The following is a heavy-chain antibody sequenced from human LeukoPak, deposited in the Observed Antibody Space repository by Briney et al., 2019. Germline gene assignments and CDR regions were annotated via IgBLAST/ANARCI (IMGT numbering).Heavy chain of an antibody. Sequence: SVKVSCKASGGTFSSYAISWVRQAPGQGLEWMGRIIPIFGTANYAQKFQGRVTITTDESTSTAYMELSSLRSEDTAVYYCARATIMITFGGVIAPEDWGQGTLVTVSS. D-gene: IGHD3-16*02. V-gene: IGHV1-69*05. J-gene: IGHJ4*02. CDR2: IIPIFGTA. CDR1: GGTFSSYA. CDR3: ARATIMITFGGVIAPED.